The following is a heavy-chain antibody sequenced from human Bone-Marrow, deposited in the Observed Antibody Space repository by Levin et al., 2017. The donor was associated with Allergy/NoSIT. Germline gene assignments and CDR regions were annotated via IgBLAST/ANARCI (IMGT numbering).Heavy chain of an antibody. J-gene: IGHJ4*02. CDR2: IFYSGST. CDR1: GGSISGYY. Sequence: SQTLSLTCTVSGGSISGYYWSWVRQPPGKGLEWVGHIFYSGSTNYNPTLKSRVTISINTSKNQFSLNLTSVTAADTAFYYCARSVAGEFDYWGQGTLVTVSS. V-gene: IGHV4-59*01. CDR3: ARSVAGEFDY. D-gene: IGHD3-10*01.